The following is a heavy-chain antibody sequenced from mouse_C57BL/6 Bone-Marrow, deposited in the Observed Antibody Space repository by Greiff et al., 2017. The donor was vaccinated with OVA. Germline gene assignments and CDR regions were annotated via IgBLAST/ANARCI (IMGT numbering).Heavy chain of an antibody. V-gene: IGHV1-61*01. J-gene: IGHJ1*03. CDR1: GYTFTSYW. Sequence: QVQLQQPGAELVRPGSSVKLSCKASGYTFTSYWMDWVKQRPGQGLEWIGNIYPSDSETHYNQKFKDKATLTVDKSSSTAYMQLSSLTSEDSAVYYCARRPSVARWYFDVWGTGTTVTVSS. CDR2: IYPSDSET. D-gene: IGHD1-1*01. CDR3: ARRPSVARWYFDV.